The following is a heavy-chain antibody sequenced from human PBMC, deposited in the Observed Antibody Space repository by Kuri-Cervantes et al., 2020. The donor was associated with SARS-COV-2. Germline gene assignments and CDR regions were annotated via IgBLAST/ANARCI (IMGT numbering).Heavy chain of an antibody. V-gene: IGHV3-11*04. CDR2: IGPSGTTE. CDR3: ARAPDTYYYYYYMDV. Sequence: GESLKISCTASGFIFSDYYMTWIRQAPGKGLEWVSNIGPSGTTEYYVDSVKGRFTISRDNAKNSLYLQMSSLRAEDTAVYYCARAPDTYYYYYYMDVWGKGTTVTVSS. J-gene: IGHJ6*03. CDR1: GFIFSDYY.